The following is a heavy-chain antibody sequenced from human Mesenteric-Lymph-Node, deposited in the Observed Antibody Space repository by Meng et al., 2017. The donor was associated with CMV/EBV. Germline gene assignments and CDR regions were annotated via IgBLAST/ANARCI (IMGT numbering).Heavy chain of an antibody. Sequence: GGSLRLSCVASGFTFDDYAMHWVRQAPGKGLHWVSGISWNSAYIGYADSVKGRFTISRDNAKNSLYLQMNSLRAEDTALYYCVKDIVGSKSGDYYYGMDVWGQGTTVTVSS. V-gene: IGHV3-9*01. CDR2: ISWNSAYI. CDR1: GFTFDDYA. J-gene: IGHJ6*02. D-gene: IGHD2-15*01. CDR3: VKDIVGSKSGDYYYGMDV.